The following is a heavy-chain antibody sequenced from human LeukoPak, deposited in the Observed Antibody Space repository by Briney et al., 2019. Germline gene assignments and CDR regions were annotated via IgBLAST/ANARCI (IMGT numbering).Heavy chain of an antibody. CDR2: VDPEDGET. CDR1: GYTFTDYY. CDR3: ATVPPVSGKSSNPPS. D-gene: IGHD1-14*01. J-gene: IGHJ5*02. Sequence: ASVKVSCKVSGYTFTDYYMHWVQQAPGKGLEWMGLVDPEDGETIYAEKFQGRVTITADTSTDTAYMELSSLRSEDTAVYYCATVPPVSGKSSNPPSWGQGTLVTVSS. V-gene: IGHV1-69-2*01.